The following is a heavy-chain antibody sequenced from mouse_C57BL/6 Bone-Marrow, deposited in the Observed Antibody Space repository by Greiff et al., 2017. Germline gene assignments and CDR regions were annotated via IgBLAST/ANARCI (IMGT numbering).Heavy chain of an antibody. CDR3: ARSGYYPFDY. CDR1: GYTFTNYW. D-gene: IGHD2-3*01. Sequence: QVQLKQSGAELVRPGTSVKMSCKASGYTFTNYWIGWAKQRPGHGLEWIGDIYPGGGYTNYNEKFKGKATLTADKSSSTAYMQFSSLTSEDSAIYYCARSGYYPFDYWGQGTTLTVSS. CDR2: IYPGGGYT. J-gene: IGHJ2*01. V-gene: IGHV1-63*01.